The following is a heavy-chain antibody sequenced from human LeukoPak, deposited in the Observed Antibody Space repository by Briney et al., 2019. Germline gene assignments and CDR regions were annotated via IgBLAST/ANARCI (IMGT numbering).Heavy chain of an antibody. CDR2: ISAYNGNT. CDR1: GYTFTSYG. J-gene: IGHJ5*02. D-gene: IGHD2-2*01. CDR3: ARGGPLYCNSTSCPQAIGWFDP. V-gene: IGHV1-18*01. Sequence: ASVKVSCKASGYTFTSYGISWVRQAPGQGLEWMGWISAYNGNTNYAQKLQGRVTMTTDTSTSTAYMELRSLRSDDTAVYYCARGGPLYCNSTSCPQAIGWFDPWGQGTLVTVSS.